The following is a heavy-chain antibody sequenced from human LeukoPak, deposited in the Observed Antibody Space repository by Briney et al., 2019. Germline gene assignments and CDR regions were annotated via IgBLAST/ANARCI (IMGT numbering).Heavy chain of an antibody. Sequence: GGSLRLSCAASGFTFSSYSMNWVRQAPGKGLEWVSYISSSSSIIYYADSVKGRFTISRDNAKNSLYLQMNSLRAEDTAVYYCAREVPYYYDSSGYLQHWGQGTLVTVSS. CDR2: ISSSSSII. J-gene: IGHJ1*01. D-gene: IGHD3-22*01. V-gene: IGHV3-48*04. CDR3: AREVPYYYDSSGYLQH. CDR1: GFTFSSYS.